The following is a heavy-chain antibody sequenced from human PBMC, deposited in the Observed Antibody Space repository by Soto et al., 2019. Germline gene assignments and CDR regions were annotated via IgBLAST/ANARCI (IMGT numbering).Heavy chain of an antibody. V-gene: IGHV4-31*03. Sequence: SETLSLTCNVSGDSINNGGHYWSWIRQLPGKGLEWIGFIYYSGTTYYNPSLKSRVTMSVHTSKIQFSLNLSAVTAADTAVYYCARSAVGATKSGFDSWGQGTQVTVS. D-gene: IGHD1-26*01. J-gene: IGHJ4*02. CDR1: GDSINNGGHY. CDR2: IYYSGTT. CDR3: ARSAVGATKSGFDS.